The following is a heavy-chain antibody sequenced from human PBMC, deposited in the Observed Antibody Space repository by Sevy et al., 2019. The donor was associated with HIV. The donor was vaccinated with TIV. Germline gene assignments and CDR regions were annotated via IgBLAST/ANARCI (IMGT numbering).Heavy chain of an antibody. Sequence: GGSLRLSCAASGFTFDDYAMHWVRQAPGKGLEWVSGISWNSGSIGYADSVKGRFTISRDNAKNSLYLQMNSLRAEDTALYYCAKAYYYDSSGYYYVEAFDIWGQGTMVTVSS. J-gene: IGHJ3*02. V-gene: IGHV3-9*01. CDR1: GFTFDDYA. CDR2: ISWNSGSI. D-gene: IGHD3-22*01. CDR3: AKAYYYDSSGYYYVEAFDI.